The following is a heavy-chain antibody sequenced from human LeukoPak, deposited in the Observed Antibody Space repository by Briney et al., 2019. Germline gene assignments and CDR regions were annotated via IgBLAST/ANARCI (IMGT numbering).Heavy chain of an antibody. V-gene: IGHV3-23*01. D-gene: IGHD2-2*01. J-gene: IGHJ6*04. CDR3: AKGGHLGFCSSTSCENYYYYYGMDV. CDR1: GFTFSSYV. Sequence: PGRSLRLFCAASGFTFSSYVMNWVRQTPGKGLEWVSTINGGGGGTSYADSVKGRFTISRDNSKNTLYLQMNSLRAEDTAIYYCAKGGHLGFCSSTSCENYYYYYGMDVWGKGTTVTVSS. CDR2: INGGGGGT.